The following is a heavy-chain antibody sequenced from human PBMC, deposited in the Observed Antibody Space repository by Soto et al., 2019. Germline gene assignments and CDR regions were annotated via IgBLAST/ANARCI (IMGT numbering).Heavy chain of an antibody. CDR2: IYYRGGT. CDR3: AGDPDSSREAGY. J-gene: IGHJ4*02. D-gene: IGHD6-13*01. CDR1: GGSISSGGYY. V-gene: IGHV4-31*03. Sequence: QVQLQESGPGLVKPSQTLSLTCTVSGGSISSGGYYWSWIRQHPGKGLEWIGYIYYRGGTDSNPSLKGRVTISGDTCRKHFSQKLSSVTAADTAVYDVAGDPDSSREAGYWGQGTLVTVSS.